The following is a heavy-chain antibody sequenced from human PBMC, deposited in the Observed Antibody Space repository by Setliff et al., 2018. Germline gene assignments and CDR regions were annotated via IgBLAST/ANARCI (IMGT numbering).Heavy chain of an antibody. V-gene: IGHV4-4*07. J-gene: IGHJ6*03. CDR1: GGSISSYY. CDR3: AREQWLDPPGYYYMDV. D-gene: IGHD6-19*01. CDR2: IYIGGSA. Sequence: SETLSLTCTVSGGSISSYYWSWIRQPAGKGLEWIGHIYIGGSANYNPSLKSRVTMSIDTSKNQFSLKLYSVTAADMAVYYCAREQWLDPPGYYYMDVWAKGTTVTVS.